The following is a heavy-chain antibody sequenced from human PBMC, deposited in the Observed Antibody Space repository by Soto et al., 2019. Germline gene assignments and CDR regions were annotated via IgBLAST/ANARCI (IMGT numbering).Heavy chain of an antibody. J-gene: IGHJ4*02. CDR1: GGSISSGDW. CDR2: IYYSGST. D-gene: IGHD2-21*01. CDR3: ARRDCDSIFGSLDY. Sequence: QVQLQESGPGLVKPSGTLSLTCAVSGGSISSGDWCWSWVRQSQGKGLEWIGEIYYSGSTTYNPSLKRRVTISEDKSENQFSLRLSAVTAADTAVYYCARRDCDSIFGSLDYWGQGTLVTVSS. V-gene: IGHV4-4*02.